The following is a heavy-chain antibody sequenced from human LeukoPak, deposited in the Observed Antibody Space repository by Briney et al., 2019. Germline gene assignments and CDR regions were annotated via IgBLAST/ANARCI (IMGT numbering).Heavy chain of an antibody. J-gene: IGHJ4*02. Sequence: SVKVSCKASGGTFSSNAISWVRQAPGQGLEWMGGIIPIFGTANYAQKFQGRVTITADESTSTAYMELSSLRSEDTAVYYCASPLGANYYGSGSYYTLDYWGQGTLVTVSS. V-gene: IGHV1-69*13. CDR2: IIPIFGTA. CDR1: GGTFSSNA. D-gene: IGHD3-10*01. CDR3: ASPLGANYYGSGSYYTLDY.